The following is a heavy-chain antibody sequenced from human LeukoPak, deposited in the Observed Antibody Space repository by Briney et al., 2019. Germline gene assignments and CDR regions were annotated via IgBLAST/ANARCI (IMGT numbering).Heavy chain of an antibody. CDR2: IYYSGST. J-gene: IGHJ3*02. CDR3: AREIRIVGAFYAFDI. Sequence: PSETLSLTCTVSGGSINDYYWSWIRQPPGKGLEWIGYIYYSGSTNYNPSLKSRVTISVDTSKNQFSLKLSSVTAADTAVYYCAREIRIVGAFYAFDIWGQGTMVTVSS. D-gene: IGHD1-26*01. CDR1: GGSINDYY. V-gene: IGHV4-59*01.